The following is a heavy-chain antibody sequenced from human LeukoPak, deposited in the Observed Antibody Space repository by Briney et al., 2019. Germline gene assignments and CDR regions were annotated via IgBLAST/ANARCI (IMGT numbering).Heavy chain of an antibody. J-gene: IGHJ4*02. D-gene: IGHD4-17*01. V-gene: IGHV3-72*01. Sequence: GGSLRLSCAASGFSITDHYMDWVRQAPGKGLEWVGRTRNKPNGYTTDYGTSVKGRFIDSRDDSENSLYLQMNGLKTEDTAVYYCVRVRHGDYFDYWGQGTLVTVSS. CDR1: GFSITDHY. CDR2: TRNKPNGYTT. CDR3: VRVRHGDYFDY.